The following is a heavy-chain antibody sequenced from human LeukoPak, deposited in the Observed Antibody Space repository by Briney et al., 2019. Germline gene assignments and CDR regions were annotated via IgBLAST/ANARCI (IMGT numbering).Heavy chain of an antibody. V-gene: IGHV1-18*01. CDR1: GYTFTSYG. D-gene: IGHD2-2*01. CDR2: ISAYNGNT. CDR3: ARIGACSSTSCYVSEYYYYMDV. Sequence: ASVKVSCKASGYTFTSYGISWVRQAPGQGLEWGWISAYNGNTNYAQKLQGRVTMTTDTSTSTAYMELRSLRSDDTAVYYCARIGACSSTSCYVSEYYYYMDVWGKGTTVTISS. J-gene: IGHJ6*03.